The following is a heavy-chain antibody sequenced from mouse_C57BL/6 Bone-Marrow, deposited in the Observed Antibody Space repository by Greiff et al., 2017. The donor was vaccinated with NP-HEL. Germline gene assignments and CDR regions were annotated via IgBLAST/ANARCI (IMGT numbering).Heavy chain of an antibody. CDR1: GYSITSGYY. CDR2: ISYDGSN. D-gene: IGHD2-10*02. Sequence: EVQLQESGPGLVKPSQSLSLTCSVTGYSITSGYYWNWIRRFPGNKLEWVGSISYDGSNNYSPSLKNRISITRETYKNRFFLKLNSVTAEDTATYYCARAYGNYLDYWGQGTTLTVSS. J-gene: IGHJ2*01. CDR3: ARAYGNYLDY. V-gene: IGHV3-6*01.